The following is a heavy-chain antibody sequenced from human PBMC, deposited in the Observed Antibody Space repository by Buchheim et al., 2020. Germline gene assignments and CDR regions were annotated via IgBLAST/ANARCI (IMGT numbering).Heavy chain of an antibody. D-gene: IGHD2-21*02. J-gene: IGHJ5*02. CDR1: GGSISSGYY. CDR3: ARSRWGPRRLRNWFDP. CDR2: IDYSRGT. Sequence: QVQLQESGPGLVKPSQTLSLTCTVSGGSISSGYYWNWIRQHPGKGLDWFGYIDYSRGTSYNPSLTSRVAVSLDTSNTKLSSKLTSVTAADTAVYYCARSRWGPRRLRNWFDPWGQGTL. V-gene: IGHV4-31*03.